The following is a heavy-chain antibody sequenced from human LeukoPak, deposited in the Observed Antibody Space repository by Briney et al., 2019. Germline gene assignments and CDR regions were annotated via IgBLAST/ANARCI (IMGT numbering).Heavy chain of an antibody. CDR2: ISAYNGNT. D-gene: IGHD3-3*01. Sequence: ASVKVSCKASGYTFTSYGISWVRQAPGQGLEWMGWISAYNGNTNHAQKLQGRVTTTTDTSTSTAYMELRSLRSDDTAVYYCARVGTNYDFWSGYLYYYYYMDVWGKGTTVTVSS. V-gene: IGHV1-18*01. CDR1: GYTFTSYG. J-gene: IGHJ6*03. CDR3: ARVGTNYDFWSGYLYYYYYMDV.